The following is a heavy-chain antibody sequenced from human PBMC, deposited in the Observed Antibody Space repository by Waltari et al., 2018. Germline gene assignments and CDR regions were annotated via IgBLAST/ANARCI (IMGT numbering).Heavy chain of an antibody. CDR1: GFTFSSYW. Sequence: EVQLVESGGGLVQPGGSLRLSCAASGFTFSSYWMSWVRQAPGKGLEWVGFIRIKAYGETTEYAASVKGRFIISRDDSRSIAYLQMNSLKTEDTAVYYCTRVLRYFDWSTKDYWGQGTLVTVSS. D-gene: IGHD3-9*01. J-gene: IGHJ4*02. CDR2: IRIKAYGETT. CDR3: TRVLRYFDWSTKDY. V-gene: IGHV3-49*04.